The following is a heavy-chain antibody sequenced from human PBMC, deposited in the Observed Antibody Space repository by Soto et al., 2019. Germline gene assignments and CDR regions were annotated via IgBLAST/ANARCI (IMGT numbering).Heavy chain of an antibody. V-gene: IGHV3-30*18. CDR3: AKGPTVTTMTIGMDV. Sequence: QVQLVESGGGVVQPGRSLRLSCAASGFTFSSYGMHWVRQAPGKGLEWVAVISYDGSNKYYADSVKGRFTISRDKSKNTLYLQMNSLRAEDTAVYYCAKGPTVTTMTIGMDVWGQGTTVTVSS. CDR2: ISYDGSNK. J-gene: IGHJ6*02. CDR1: GFTFSSYG. D-gene: IGHD4-17*01.